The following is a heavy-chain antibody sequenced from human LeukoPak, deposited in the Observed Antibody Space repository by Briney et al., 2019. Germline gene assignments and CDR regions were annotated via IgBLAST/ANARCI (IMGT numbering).Heavy chain of an antibody. V-gene: IGHV3-74*01. CDR2: MSSGVSST. J-gene: IGHJ3*02. Sequence: GGSLRLSCAASGFTFSHHWMSWVRQAPGKGLVWVSHMSSGVSSTNYADSVKGRFTISRDNARNTLYLQMNSLRAEDTALYYCVRGGLPNAFDIWARGQWSPPLQ. D-gene: IGHD2-15*01. CDR1: GFTFSHHW. CDR3: VRGGLPNAFDI.